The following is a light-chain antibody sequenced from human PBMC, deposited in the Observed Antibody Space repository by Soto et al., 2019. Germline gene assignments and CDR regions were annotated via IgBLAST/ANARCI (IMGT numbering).Light chain of an antibody. CDR1: QNIRND. Sequence: DIQMTQSPSSLSASVGDRVTITCRASQNIRNDLVWYQQKPGKAPKRLIYAASTLQSGVPSRFSGSGSGTEFTLTISSLQPEDFATYYFLQHNSYPRTFGQGTKVEIK. V-gene: IGKV1-17*01. CDR2: AAS. J-gene: IGKJ1*01. CDR3: LQHNSYPRT.